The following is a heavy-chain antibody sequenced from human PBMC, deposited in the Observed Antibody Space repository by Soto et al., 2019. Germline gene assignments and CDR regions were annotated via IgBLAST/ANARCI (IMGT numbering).Heavy chain of an antibody. Sequence: QVQLQESGPGLVKPSQTLSLTCTVSGGSISSGGYYWNWIRQHPGKGLEWIGYIYYSGSTYYNPSLNCRLTISVDTSKNQLSLKRSYVAAADTAVYYCAISIDSWGQRTLVTVSS. V-gene: IGHV4-31*03. CDR1: GGSISSGGYY. CDR3: AISIDS. CDR2: IYYSGST. J-gene: IGHJ5*01.